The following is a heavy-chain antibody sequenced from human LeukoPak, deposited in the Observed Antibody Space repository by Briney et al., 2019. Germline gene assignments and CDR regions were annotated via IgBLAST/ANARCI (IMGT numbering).Heavy chain of an antibody. Sequence: SETLSLTCAVYGGSFSGYYWSWIRQPPGKGLEWIGEINHSGSTNYNPSLKSRVTISVDTSKNQFSLKLRSGTAADTAVYYCARDYYYGMDVWGQGTTVTVSS. CDR2: INHSGST. CDR1: GGSFSGYY. J-gene: IGHJ6*02. CDR3: ARDYYYGMDV. V-gene: IGHV4-34*01.